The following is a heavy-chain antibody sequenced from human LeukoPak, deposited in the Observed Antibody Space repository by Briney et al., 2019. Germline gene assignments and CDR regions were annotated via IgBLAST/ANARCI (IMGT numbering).Heavy chain of an antibody. V-gene: IGHV4-61*02. J-gene: IGHJ4*02. CDR1: GGSISSGSYY. CDR2: IYTSGST. D-gene: IGHD2-21*02. CDR3: ARNGGVVVTAISTVSAFDY. Sequence: PSETLSLTCTVSGGSISSGSYYWSWIRQPAGKGLEWIGRIYTSGSTNYNPSLKSRVTISVDTSKNQFSLKLSSVTAADTAVYYCARNGGVVVTAISTVSAFDYWGQGTLVTVSS.